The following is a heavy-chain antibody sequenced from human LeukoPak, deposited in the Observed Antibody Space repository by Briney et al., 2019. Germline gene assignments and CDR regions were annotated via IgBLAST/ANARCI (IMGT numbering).Heavy chain of an antibody. CDR1: GFTFSSYD. J-gene: IGHJ6*03. D-gene: IGHD3-3*01. CDR2: ISGSGGST. CDR3: AKTSTYYDFWSGYYSYYYYYMDV. V-gene: IGHV3-23*01. Sequence: GGSLRLSCAASGFTFSSYDMHWVRQAPGKGLEWVSAISGSGGSTYYADSVKGRFTISRDNSKNTLYLQMNSLRAEDTAVYYCAKTSTYYDFWSGYYSYYYYYMDVWGKGTTVTVSS.